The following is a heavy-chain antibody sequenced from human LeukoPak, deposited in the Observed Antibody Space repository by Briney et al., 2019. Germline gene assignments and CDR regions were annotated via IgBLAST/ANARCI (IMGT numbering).Heavy chain of an antibody. CDR1: GDSINAYY. Sequence: SETLSLTCTVSGDSINAYYWGWIRQPPGKGLEWIGYIYFSGTTKYNPSLESRVTISVDTTKNQFSLKLSSVTAAHTAVYYCARVGWYGGLTEFDYWGQGTLVTVSS. J-gene: IGHJ4*02. V-gene: IGHV4-59*01. D-gene: IGHD3-10*01. CDR2: IYFSGTT. CDR3: ARVGWYGGLTEFDY.